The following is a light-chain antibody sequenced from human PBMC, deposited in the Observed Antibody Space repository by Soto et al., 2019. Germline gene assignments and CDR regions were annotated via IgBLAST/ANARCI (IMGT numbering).Light chain of an antibody. Sequence: DIQMTQSPSSLSASFGDRVTMTCRASQGIGIYLAWFPQRPGNTPKLLIYAASTLQSAVPSRFSGSGSGTDFTLTISSLQPEDVATYYCQKYNSAPLSFGGGTRVEIK. CDR1: QGIGIY. J-gene: IGKJ4*01. V-gene: IGKV1-27*01. CDR3: QKYNSAPLS. CDR2: AAS.